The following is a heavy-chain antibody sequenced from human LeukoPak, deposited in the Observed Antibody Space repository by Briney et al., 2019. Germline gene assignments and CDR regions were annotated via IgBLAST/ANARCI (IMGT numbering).Heavy chain of an antibody. V-gene: IGHV3-30*02. CDR1: GFIFSSYA. CDR2: IRYDGSNK. Sequence: GGSLRLSCAASGFIFSSYAMRWVRQAPGKGLEWVAFIRYDGSNKFYADSVKGRFTISRDNSKNTLYLQMNSLSPGDTAVYYCARDEQGFGEFYFDYWGQGTLVTVSS. D-gene: IGHD3-10*01. J-gene: IGHJ4*02. CDR3: ARDEQGFGEFYFDY.